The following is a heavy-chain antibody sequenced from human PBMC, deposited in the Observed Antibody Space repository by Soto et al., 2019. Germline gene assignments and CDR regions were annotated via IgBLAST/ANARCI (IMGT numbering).Heavy chain of an antibody. J-gene: IGHJ4*02. CDR2: ISYDGSNK. CDR3: ASELEYSSSSGFDY. Sequence: GGSVRPSCAASGFTFSSYAMHWVRQAPGKGLEWVAVISYDGSNKYYADSVKGRFTISRDNSKNTLYLQMNSLRAEDTAVYYCASELEYSSSSGFDYWGQGTLVTVSS. V-gene: IGHV3-30-3*01. D-gene: IGHD6-6*01. CDR1: GFTFSSYA.